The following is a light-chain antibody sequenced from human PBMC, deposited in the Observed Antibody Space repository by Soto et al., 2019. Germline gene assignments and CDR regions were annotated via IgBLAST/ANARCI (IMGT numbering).Light chain of an antibody. Sequence: EIVLTQSPGTLSLSPGERATLNCRASQSVRSSYLAWYQQQPGQAPRLLIHGASRRATGIPDRFSGSGSGTDFTLTISSLEPEDFAVYYCQQRSKWRTFGQGTKVDIK. CDR2: GAS. CDR1: QSVRSSY. V-gene: IGKV3D-20*02. CDR3: QQRSKWRT. J-gene: IGKJ1*01.